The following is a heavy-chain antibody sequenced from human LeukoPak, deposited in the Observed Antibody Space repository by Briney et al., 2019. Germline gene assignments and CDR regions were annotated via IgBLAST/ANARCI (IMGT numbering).Heavy chain of an antibody. CDR2: ISGSGGST. Sequence: GGSLRLSCAASGFTFSSYAMSWVSQAPGKRLEWVSAISGSGGSTYYADSVKGRFTISRDNSKNTLYLQMNSLRAEDTAVYYCAKDSVVRGVISDYWGQGTLVTVSS. CDR3: AKDSVVRGVISDY. V-gene: IGHV3-23*01. CDR1: GFTFSSYA. J-gene: IGHJ4*02. D-gene: IGHD3-10*01.